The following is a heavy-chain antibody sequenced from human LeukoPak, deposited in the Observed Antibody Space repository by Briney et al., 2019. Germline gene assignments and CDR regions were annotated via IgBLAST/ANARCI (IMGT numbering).Heavy chain of an antibody. D-gene: IGHD2-21*02. CDR3: ARRGVTHNFDD. J-gene: IGHJ4*02. CDR1: GYSFPSYW. V-gene: IGHV5-51*01. Sequence: GESLQISCQGSGYSFPSYWIGWVRLMPGQGLEWMGIIYPGDSDTKYSPSFQGRVTISADKSISTAYLQWSSLKASDTAMYYCARRGVTHNFDDWGQGTLVTVSS. CDR2: IYPGDSDT.